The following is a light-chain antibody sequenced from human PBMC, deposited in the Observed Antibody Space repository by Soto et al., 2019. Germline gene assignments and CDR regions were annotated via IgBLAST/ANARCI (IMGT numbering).Light chain of an antibody. J-gene: IGKJ1*01. V-gene: IGKV3-20*01. CDR2: DAS. CDR3: QQYGGSPRT. CDR1: QSISQS. Sequence: EVVLTKAPGTLYLSPGERATLSCRASQSISQSLAWYQQRPGQSPRLLIYDASRRATGIPDRFTGSGFGTDFTLSISRVAPEDHAVYYCQQYGGSPRTVGQGTKVELK.